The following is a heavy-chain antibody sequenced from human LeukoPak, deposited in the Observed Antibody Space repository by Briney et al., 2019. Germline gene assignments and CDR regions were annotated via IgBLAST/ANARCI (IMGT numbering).Heavy chain of an antibody. CDR2: IRSKAYGGTT. D-gene: IGHD6-13*01. CDR3: TRVAAAATNYYYYYMDV. CDR1: GFTFGDYA. V-gene: IGHV3-49*03. J-gene: IGHJ6*03. Sequence: PGGSLRLSCTASGFTFGDYAMSWFRQAPGKGLEWVGFIRSKAYGGTTEYAASVKGRFTISRDDSKSIAYLQMNSLKTEDTAVYYCTRVAAAATNYYYYYMDVWGKGTTVTVSS.